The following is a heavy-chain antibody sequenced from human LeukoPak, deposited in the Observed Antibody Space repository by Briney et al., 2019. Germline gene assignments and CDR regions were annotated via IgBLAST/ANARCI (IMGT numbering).Heavy chain of an antibody. J-gene: IGHJ5*02. CDR3: AKGAGGFSYYNWFDP. D-gene: IGHD5-18*01. CDR1: GRSISSSPYY. Sequence: PSETLSLTCTVSGRSISSSPYYWGWIRQPPGKGLEWIGSIYYSGTTHYNPSLESRVTISVDTSKNQFSLKLASVTAADTAIYYCAKGAGGFSYYNWFDPWGQGTLVTVSS. CDR2: IYYSGTT. V-gene: IGHV4-39*07.